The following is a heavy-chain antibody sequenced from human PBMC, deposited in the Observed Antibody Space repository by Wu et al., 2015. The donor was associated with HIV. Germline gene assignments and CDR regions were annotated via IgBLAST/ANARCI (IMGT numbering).Heavy chain of an antibody. J-gene: IGHJ6*03. Sequence: QVQLQQWGAGLLKPSETLSLTCAVYGGSFGGYYWSWIRQPPGKGLEWIGEINHSGSTNYNPSLKSRVTISVDTSKNQFSLKLSSVTAADTAVYYCARGRYYYDSSGYGHYYYYMDVWGKGTTGHRLL. CDR1: GGSFGGYY. V-gene: IGHV4-34*01. CDR2: INHSGST. CDR3: ARGRYYYDSSGYGHYYYYMDV. D-gene: IGHD3-22*01.